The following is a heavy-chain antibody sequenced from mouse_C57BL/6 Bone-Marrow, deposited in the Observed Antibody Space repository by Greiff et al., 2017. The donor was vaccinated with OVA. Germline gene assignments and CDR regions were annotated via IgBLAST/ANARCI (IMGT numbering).Heavy chain of an antibody. CDR1: GYAFSSSW. J-gene: IGHJ2*01. CDR3: ARNKLGSDY. V-gene: IGHV1-82*01. Sequence: QVQLQESGPELVKPGASVKISCKASGYAFSSSWMNWVKQRPGKGLEWIGRIYPGDGDTNYNGKFKGKATLTADKSSSTAYMQLSSLTSEDSAVYFCARNKLGSDYWGQGTTLTVSS. D-gene: IGHD4-1*01. CDR2: IYPGDGDT.